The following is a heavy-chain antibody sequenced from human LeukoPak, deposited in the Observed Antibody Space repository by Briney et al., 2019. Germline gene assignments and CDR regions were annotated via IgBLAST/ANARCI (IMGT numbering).Heavy chain of an antibody. D-gene: IGHD3-22*01. CDR2: MNPNIGHT. V-gene: IGHV1-8*01. Sequence: GASVKVSCKASGYTFTSYDINWVRQATGQGLEWMGWMNPNIGHTGYAQKFQGRVTITRNTSISTAYMELSSLRSEDTAIYYCAREDYYDSGSSDYWGQGTLVTVSS. J-gene: IGHJ4*02. CDR1: GYTFTSYD. CDR3: AREDYYDSGSSDY.